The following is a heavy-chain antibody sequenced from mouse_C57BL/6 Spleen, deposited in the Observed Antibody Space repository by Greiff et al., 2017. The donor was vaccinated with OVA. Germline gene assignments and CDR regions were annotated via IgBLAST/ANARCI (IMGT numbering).Heavy chain of an antibody. D-gene: IGHD1-1*01. Sequence: EVMLVESGGGLVKPGGSLKLSCAASGFTFSDYGMHWVRQAPEKGLEWVAYISSGSSTIYYADTVKGRFTISRDNAKNTLFLQMTSLRSEDTAMYYCARDYGSSYSYFDVWGTGTTVTVSS. CDR3: ARDYGSSYSYFDV. J-gene: IGHJ1*03. CDR1: GFTFSDYG. V-gene: IGHV5-17*01. CDR2: ISSGSSTI.